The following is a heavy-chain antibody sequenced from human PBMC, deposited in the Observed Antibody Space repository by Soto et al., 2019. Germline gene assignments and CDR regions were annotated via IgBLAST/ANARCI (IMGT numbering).Heavy chain of an antibody. CDR3: ARLASSGIDY. Sequence: GTFSSYAISWVRQAPGQGLEWMGGIIPIFGTANYAQKFQGRVTITADESTSTAYMELSSLRSEDTAVYYCARLASSGIDYWGQGTLVTVSS. J-gene: IGHJ4*02. V-gene: IGHV1-69*01. CDR1: GTFSSYA. CDR2: IIPIFGTA. D-gene: IGHD1-26*01.